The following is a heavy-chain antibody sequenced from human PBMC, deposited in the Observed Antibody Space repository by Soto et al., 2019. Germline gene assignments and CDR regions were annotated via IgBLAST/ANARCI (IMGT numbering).Heavy chain of an antibody. CDR3: DRGTGMDFWSGYFDY. V-gene: IGHV4-30-2*01. CDR2: IYHSGST. J-gene: IGHJ4*02. Sequence: TLSLIFGFSGRSVSSGGYSLSWIRQPPGKGLEWIGYIYHSGSTYYNPSLKSRVTISVDRSKNQFSLKLSSVTAADTAVYYCDRGTGMDFWSGYFDYWGQGTPVTVSS. D-gene: IGHD3-3*01. CDR1: GRSVSSGGYS.